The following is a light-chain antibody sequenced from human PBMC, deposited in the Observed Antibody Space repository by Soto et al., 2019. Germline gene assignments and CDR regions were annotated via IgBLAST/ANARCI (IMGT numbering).Light chain of an antibody. CDR2: GAS. J-gene: IGKJ1*01. CDR1: QTVIGTY. V-gene: IGKV3-20*01. Sequence: ILLTQSPGTLSFSPRERATLSCRASQTVIGTYLAWYQQKPGQAPRLLIYGASTRATGIPARFSGSGSGTEFTLTISSLQPDDFATYYCQQYNSYPWTFGQGTKVDIK. CDR3: QQYNSYPWT.